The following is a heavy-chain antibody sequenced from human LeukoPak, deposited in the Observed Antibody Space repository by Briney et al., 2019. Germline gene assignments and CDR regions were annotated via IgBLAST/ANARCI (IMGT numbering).Heavy chain of an antibody. CDR3: AKDHYCTNGVCYRYDY. J-gene: IGHJ4*02. Sequence: GGSLRLSCAASGFTFSSYAMSWVRQAPGKGLEWVSAISGSGGSTYYADSVKGRFTISRDNSKNTLYLQMNSLRAEDTAVYYCAKDHYCTNGVCYRYDYWGQGTLVTVSS. CDR2: ISGSGGST. D-gene: IGHD2-8*01. V-gene: IGHV3-23*01. CDR1: GFTFSSYA.